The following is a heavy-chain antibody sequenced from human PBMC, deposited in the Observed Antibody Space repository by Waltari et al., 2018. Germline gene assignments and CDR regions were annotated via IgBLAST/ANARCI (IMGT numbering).Heavy chain of an antibody. J-gene: IGHJ3*02. CDR3: ASGIRYSTDWSAFDI. D-gene: IGHD3-9*01. CDR1: GGSISSYY. V-gene: IGHV4-4*07. Sequence: VQLQESGPGLVKPSETLSLTCTVSGGSISSYYWSWIRQPAGKGLEWIGRIYTSGSTNYNPSLKSRVTMSVDTSKNQFSLKLSSVTAADTAVYYCASGIRYSTDWSAFDIWGQGTMVTVSS. CDR2: IYTSGST.